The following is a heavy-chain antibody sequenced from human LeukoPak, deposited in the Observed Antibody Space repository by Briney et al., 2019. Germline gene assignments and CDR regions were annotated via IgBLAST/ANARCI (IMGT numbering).Heavy chain of an antibody. CDR3: VRHGSTRAVVGPRGIDY. J-gene: IGHJ4*02. Sequence: SETLFLTCTVSGGSISSGGYYWSWIRQHPGKGLEWIGYIYYSGSTYYNPSLKSRVTISVDTSKNQFSLKVSSVTAADTAVYYCVRHGSTRAVVGPRGIDYWGQGNMVTVSS. CDR2: IYYSGST. CDR1: GGSISSGGYY. V-gene: IGHV4-31*03. D-gene: IGHD6-13*01.